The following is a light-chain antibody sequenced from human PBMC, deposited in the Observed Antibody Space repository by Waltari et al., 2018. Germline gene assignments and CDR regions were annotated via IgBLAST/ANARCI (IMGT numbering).Light chain of an antibody. CDR3: SLYLGSGIWV. V-gene: IGLV8-61*01. CDR1: SGSVPTSSY. CDR2: KGN. Sequence: QAVVTQEPSLSVSPGGTVTLTCALSSGSVPTSSYATWYQPTPGQPPRTLVYKGNARSSGVPDRFSGSILGNTAALTITGAQADDESAYYCSLYLGSGIWVFGGGTKLTVL. J-gene: IGLJ3*02.